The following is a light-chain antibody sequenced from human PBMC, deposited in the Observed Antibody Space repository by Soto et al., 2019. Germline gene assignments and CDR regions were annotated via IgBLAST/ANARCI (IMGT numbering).Light chain of an antibody. CDR2: GAS. Sequence: EIVLTQSPGTLSLSPGERSTLSCMSSQSVSSSYLAWYQQKPGQAPRLLIYGASNRATGVPARFSGSGSGTDFALTISSLQSEDFAIYYCQQYNDWPQTFGQGTKVDIK. CDR1: QSVSSSY. J-gene: IGKJ1*01. V-gene: IGKV3-15*01. CDR3: QQYNDWPQT.